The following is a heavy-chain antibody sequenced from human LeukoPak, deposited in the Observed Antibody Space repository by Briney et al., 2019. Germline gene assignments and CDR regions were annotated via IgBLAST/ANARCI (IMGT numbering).Heavy chain of an antibody. V-gene: IGHV1-18*01. CDR1: GYTFTSYG. J-gene: IGHJ4*02. D-gene: IGHD3-22*01. CDR3: ARDLTHYYDSSAYYYDY. Sequence: ASVKVSCKASGYTFTSYGISWVRQAPGQGLEWMGWISAYNGNRNYAQKLQGRVTMTTDTSTSTAYMELRSLRSDDTAVYYCARDLTHYYDSSAYYYDYWGQGTLVTVSS. CDR2: ISAYNGNR.